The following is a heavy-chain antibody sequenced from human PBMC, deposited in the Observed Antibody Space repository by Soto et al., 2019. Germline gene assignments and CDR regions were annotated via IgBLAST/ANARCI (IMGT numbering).Heavy chain of an antibody. D-gene: IGHD2-15*01. Sequence: QVQLVESGGGVVQPGRSLRLSCVASGFTFSDNGIHRVRQAPGKGLEWVAVISSDGSKKYYADSVKGRFTISRDNSKNTLYLQMYSLRAEDTAVYYCAMDLYGGSSRFDYWGQGTLVTVSS. CDR3: AMDLYGGSSRFDY. J-gene: IGHJ4*02. V-gene: IGHV3-30*03. CDR1: GFTFSDNG. CDR2: ISSDGSKK.